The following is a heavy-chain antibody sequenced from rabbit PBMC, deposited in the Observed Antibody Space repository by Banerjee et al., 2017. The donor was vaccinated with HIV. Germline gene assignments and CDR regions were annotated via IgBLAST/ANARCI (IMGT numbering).Heavy chain of an antibody. Sequence: QEQLKETGGGLVQPGGSLTLTCTASGFSFSSSYWICWVRQAPGKGLEWIGCINTGSGSTYYASWAKGRFTISKPSSTTVTLQMTSLTAADTATYFCARDRDAGGMALWGQGTLVTVS. D-gene: IGHD4-2*01. V-gene: IGHV1S45*01. CDR3: ARDRDAGGMAL. J-gene: IGHJ3*01. CDR2: INTGSGST. CDR1: GFSFSSSYW.